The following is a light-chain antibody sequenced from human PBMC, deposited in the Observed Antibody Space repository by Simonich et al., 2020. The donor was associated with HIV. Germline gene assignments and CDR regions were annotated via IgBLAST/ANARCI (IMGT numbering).Light chain of an antibody. CDR2: DVS. V-gene: IGLV2-14*01. CDR3: SSYTTSSTLM. J-gene: IGLJ3*02. Sequence: QSALTQPASVSGSPGQSITISCTGTTSDVGGYNYVSWYQQHPGKATKLMIYDVSKRPSGVSNRFSGSKSGNTASLTISCLQAEDEADYYCSSYTTSSTLMFGGGTKLTVL. CDR1: TSDVGGYNY.